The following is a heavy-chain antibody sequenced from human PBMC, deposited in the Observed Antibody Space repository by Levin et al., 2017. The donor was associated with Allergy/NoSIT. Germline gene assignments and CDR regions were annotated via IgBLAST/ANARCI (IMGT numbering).Heavy chain of an antibody. Sequence: KISCKASGGTFTNYRFNWVRQAPGQGLEWMGGIIPILGPANYAQRFQDRLTITADESTNTAYLALNSLTSDDTAVYYCATDGAEWEFFANGLDVWGQGTMITVSS. D-gene: IGHD1-26*01. CDR3: ATDGAEWEFFANGLDV. J-gene: IGHJ6*02. V-gene: IGHV1-69*01. CDR1: GGTFTNYR. CDR2: IIPILGPA.